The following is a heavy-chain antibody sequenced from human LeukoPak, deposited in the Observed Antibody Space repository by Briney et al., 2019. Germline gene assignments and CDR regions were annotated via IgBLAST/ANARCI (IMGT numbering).Heavy chain of an antibody. D-gene: IGHD3-22*01. CDR3: ARDRPVYDSSGYYYRDLDY. CDR1: GFTFSSYG. J-gene: IGHJ4*02. CDR2: IWYDGSNK. V-gene: IGHV3-33*01. Sequence: GRSLSLSCAASGFTFSSYGMHWVGQAPGKGLEWVEVIWYDGSNKYYADSVKGRFTISRDNSKNTLYLQMNSLRAEDTAVYYCARDRPVYDSSGYYYRDLDYWGQGTLVTVSS.